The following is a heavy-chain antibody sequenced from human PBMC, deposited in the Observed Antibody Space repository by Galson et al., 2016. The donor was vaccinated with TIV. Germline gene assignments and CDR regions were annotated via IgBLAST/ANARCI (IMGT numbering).Heavy chain of an antibody. V-gene: IGHV4-38-2*02. J-gene: IGHJ6*02. CDR2: IYHTGST. CDR1: GYSISSGYY. Sequence: ETLSLTCTVSGYSISSGYYWGWIRQPPGKGLEWIGNIYHTGSTYSNPSLRSRLTMSVDTSKNQFSLILNSVTAADTAVYYCARDCTSTTCHNYYYGMDVWGQGTTVTVSS. D-gene: IGHD2-2*02. CDR3: ARDCTSTTCHNYYYGMDV.